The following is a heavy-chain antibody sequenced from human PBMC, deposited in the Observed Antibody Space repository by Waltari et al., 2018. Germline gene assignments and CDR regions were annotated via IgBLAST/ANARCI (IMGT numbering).Heavy chain of an antibody. CDR1: GGSISSSSYY. D-gene: IGHD3-16*01. Sequence: QLQLQESGPGLVKPSETLSLTCTVSGGSISSSSYYWGWIRQPPGKGLEWIGSIYYRGSTYYSPSLKSRVTISVDTSKNQFSLKLSSVTAADTAVYYCASLFYYDRPYWGQGTLVTVSS. V-gene: IGHV4-39*01. J-gene: IGHJ4*02. CDR3: ASLFYYDRPY. CDR2: IYYRGST.